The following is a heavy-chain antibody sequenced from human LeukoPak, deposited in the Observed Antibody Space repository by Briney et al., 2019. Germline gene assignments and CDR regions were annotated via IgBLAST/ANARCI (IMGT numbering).Heavy chain of an antibody. Sequence: PGGSLRLSCAASGXTFSKAWMSWVRQAPGKGLQWVGRIQTKTDGGTTDYAAPVKGRFTISRDDSKDTLYLQMNSLKFEDTAVYYCITGTYYADYWGQGTLVTVSS. CDR3: ITGTYYADY. D-gene: IGHD1-7*01. CDR1: GXTFSKAW. CDR2: IQTKTDGGTT. J-gene: IGHJ4*02. V-gene: IGHV3-15*01.